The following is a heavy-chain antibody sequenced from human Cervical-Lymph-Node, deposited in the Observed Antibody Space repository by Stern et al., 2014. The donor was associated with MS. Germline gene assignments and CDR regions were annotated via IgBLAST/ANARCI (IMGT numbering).Heavy chain of an antibody. CDR2: ICPVFGTP. V-gene: IGHV1-69*01. CDR3: ALSSETSDRWYSLGYDL. D-gene: IGHD6-13*01. J-gene: IGHJ5*02. Sequence: DQLVESGAEVTKPGSSVKVSCQASGGTFSKFPSSWVRQAPGQGLEWMGGICPVFGTPTYAQEFRGRVTITADVSTSTVYMELSSLRSDDTAVYYCALSSETSDRWYSLGYDLWGQGTLVTVSS. CDR1: GGTFSKFP.